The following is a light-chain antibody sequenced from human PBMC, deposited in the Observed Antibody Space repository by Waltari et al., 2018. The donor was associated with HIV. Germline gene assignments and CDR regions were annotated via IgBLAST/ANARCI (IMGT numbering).Light chain of an antibody. J-gene: IGLJ3*02. V-gene: IGLV2-8*01. Sequence: QSALPQPPSASGSPGQSVPISCTGISSDVGDYNYVSWDQHPPGKAPQPMIYEVNRRPSGVPDRFSGSKSGNTASLTVSGLQAEDEADYYCSSYVGSNRVFGGGTKLTVL. CDR2: EVN. CDR1: SSDVGDYNY. CDR3: SSYVGSNRV.